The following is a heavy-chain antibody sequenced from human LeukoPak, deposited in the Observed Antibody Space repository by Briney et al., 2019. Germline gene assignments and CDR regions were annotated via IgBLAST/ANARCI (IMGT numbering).Heavy chain of an antibody. CDR1: GYSFTTYW. CDR2: IYPGDSDT. D-gene: IGHD2-15*01. V-gene: IGHV5-51*01. CDR3: ARRVVVAATLEYFDY. J-gene: IGHJ4*02. Sequence: GESLKISCKGSGYSFTTYWIGWVRQKPGRGLELMGIIYPGDSDTRYSPSFQGQVTISADKSITTAYLQWSSLKASDTAMYYCARRVVVAATLEYFDYWGQGTLVTVSS.